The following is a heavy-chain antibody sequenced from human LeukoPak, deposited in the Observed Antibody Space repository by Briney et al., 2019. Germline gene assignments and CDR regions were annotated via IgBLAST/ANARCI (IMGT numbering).Heavy chain of an antibody. CDR1: GFTFSSYS. CDR2: ISSSSSYI. CDR3: ARDRSGSYPWYFDY. D-gene: IGHD3-10*01. Sequence: GGSLRLSCAASGFTFSSYSMNWVRQAPGKGLEWVSSISSSSSYIYYADSVKGRFTISRDNAKNSLYLQMNSLRAEDTAVYYCARDRSGSYPWYFDYWGQGTLVTVSS. J-gene: IGHJ4*02. V-gene: IGHV3-21*01.